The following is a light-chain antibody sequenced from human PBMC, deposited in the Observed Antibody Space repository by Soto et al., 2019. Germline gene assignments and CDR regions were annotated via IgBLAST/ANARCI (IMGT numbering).Light chain of an antibody. V-gene: IGLV2-11*01. J-gene: IGLJ7*01. CDR2: DVT. Sequence: QSALTQPRSVSGSPGQSVTISCTGTSSDVGAYIFVSWFQQHPGKAPQLMIYDVTKRPSGVPDRFSGSKSGNTASLTISGLQAEDGADYFCCSFAGSYSVVFGGGTQLTVL. CDR1: SSDVGAYIF. CDR3: CSFAGSYSVV.